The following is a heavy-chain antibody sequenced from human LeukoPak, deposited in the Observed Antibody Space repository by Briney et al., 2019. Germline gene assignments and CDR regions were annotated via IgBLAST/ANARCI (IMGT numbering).Heavy chain of an antibody. CDR1: GYTLTAAY. J-gene: IGHJ4*02. V-gene: IGHV1-2*06. Sequence: SEKGSCEASGYTLTAAYIHWVRHSPRQELEWMGRMILTSGGTAYAQKLQGRIIMTSEADFSTAYMELSRLRSDDTAAYYCASFDQFRYFDWLLDYWGQGTLVTVSS. CDR3: ASFDQFRYFDWLLDY. CDR2: MILTSGGT. D-gene: IGHD3-9*01.